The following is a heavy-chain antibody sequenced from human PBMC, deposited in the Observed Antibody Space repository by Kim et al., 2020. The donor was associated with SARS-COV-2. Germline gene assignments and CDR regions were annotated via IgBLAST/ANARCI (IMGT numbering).Heavy chain of an antibody. CDR3: ARGPYGSGSYYFDY. V-gene: IGHV4-59*12. Sequence: PNLKSRVPKTDATSKNQFSLKLGSVTAADTAVYYCARGPYGSGSYYFDYWGQGTLVTVSS. J-gene: IGHJ4*02. D-gene: IGHD3-10*01.